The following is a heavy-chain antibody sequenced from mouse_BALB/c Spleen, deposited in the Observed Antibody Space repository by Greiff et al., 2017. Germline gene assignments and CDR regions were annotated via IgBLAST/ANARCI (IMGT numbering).Heavy chain of an antibody. Sequence: EVQLQESGAELVKPGASVKLSCTASGFNIKDTYMHWVKQRPEQGLEWIGRIDPANGNTKYDPKFQGKATITADTSSNTAYLQLSSLTSEDTAVYYCARWGTTVVDYAMDYWGQGTSVTVSS. CDR3: ARWGTTVVDYAMDY. J-gene: IGHJ4*01. CDR2: IDPANGNT. CDR1: GFNIKDTY. D-gene: IGHD1-1*01. V-gene: IGHV14-3*02.